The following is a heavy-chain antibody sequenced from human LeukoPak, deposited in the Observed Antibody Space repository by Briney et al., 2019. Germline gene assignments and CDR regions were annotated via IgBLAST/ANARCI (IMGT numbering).Heavy chain of an antibody. CDR3: AELGITMIGGV. D-gene: IGHD3-10*02. J-gene: IGHJ6*04. CDR1: AFTFSSYG. V-gene: IGHV3-23*01. Sequence: GGSLRLSCAASAFTFSSYGMSWVRQAPGKGLEWVSAISGSGGSTYYADSVKGRFTISRDNSKNTLYLQMNSLRAEDTAVYYCAELGITMIGGVWGKGTTVTISS. CDR2: ISGSGGST.